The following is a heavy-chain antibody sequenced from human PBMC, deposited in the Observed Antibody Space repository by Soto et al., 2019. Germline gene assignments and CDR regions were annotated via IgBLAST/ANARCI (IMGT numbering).Heavy chain of an antibody. CDR1: GFTFNIYA. D-gene: IGHD1-20*01. J-gene: IGHJ6*01. Sequence: QVQLVESGGGVVQPGRSLRLSCAASGFTFNIYAMHWVRQAPGKGLEWVAVISYDGSNIYYADSGKGRFTISRDNSKNTLHLQMNSLRAEDTAVYYCAKDFKVSAGEGYSYGVDVWGLGTTVTVSS. CDR2: ISYDGSNI. CDR3: AKDFKVSAGEGYSYGVDV. V-gene: IGHV3-30-3*01.